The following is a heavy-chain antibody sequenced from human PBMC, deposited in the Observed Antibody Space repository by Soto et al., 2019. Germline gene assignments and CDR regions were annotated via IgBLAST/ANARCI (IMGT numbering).Heavy chain of an antibody. CDR2: IKSKSDGGTT. D-gene: IGHD6-13*01. CDR3: TDPLADY. J-gene: IGHJ4*02. V-gene: IGHV3-15*01. CDR1: GLTFSNAW. Sequence: PGGSLRLSCAASGLTFSNAWMTWVRQAPGKGLEWVGRIKSKSDGGTTDYAAPVKGRFTISRDDSKNTLYLQVNSLKTEDTGVYYCTDPLADYRGQGTLVTVSS.